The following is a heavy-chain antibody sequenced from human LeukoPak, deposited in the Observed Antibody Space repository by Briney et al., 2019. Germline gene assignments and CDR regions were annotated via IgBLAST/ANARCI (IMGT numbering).Heavy chain of an antibody. Sequence: SQTLSLTCAISGDSVSSSSATWNWIRQSPSRGLEWLGKTYYRSKWYNDYAVSVKSRITINPDTSKNQFSLQLDSVTPEDTAIYYCARDPRYSSGWSFDYWGQGTLVTVSS. CDR3: ARDPRYSSGWSFDY. J-gene: IGHJ4*02. CDR1: GDSVSSSSAT. V-gene: IGHV6-1*01. CDR2: TYYRSKWYN. D-gene: IGHD6-19*01.